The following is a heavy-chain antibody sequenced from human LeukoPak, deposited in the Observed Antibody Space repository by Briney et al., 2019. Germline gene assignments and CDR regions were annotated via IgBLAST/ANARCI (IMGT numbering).Heavy chain of an antibody. CDR2: NSAYNGNT. J-gene: IGHJ5*02. D-gene: IGHD2-2*01. CDR1: GYTFTNYG. CDR3: ARDFPNCSSTSCYVDP. V-gene: IGHV1-18*01. Sequence: PSVKLSCNASGYTFTNYGITCVRHAPRQPPERRGENSAYNGNTNYAQKLQGRVAMTTDTSTSTAYMELRSLRSDDTAVYYCARDFPNCSSTSCYVDPWGQGPLVTVSS.